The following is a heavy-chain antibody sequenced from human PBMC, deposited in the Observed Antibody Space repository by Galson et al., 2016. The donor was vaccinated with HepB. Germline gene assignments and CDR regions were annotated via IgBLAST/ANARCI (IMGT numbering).Heavy chain of an antibody. D-gene: IGHD5-12*01. CDR2: IVGGGGTT. CDR1: GFTFSSYA. J-gene: IGHJ4*02. Sequence: SLRLSCAGSGFTFSSYAVSWVRQGPGMGPEWVSGIVGGGGTTYYADSAKGRFTISRDNSKNTVFLQMNSLKAEDTAIYYCAKHSGYDRNYSHYWGQGALVTVSS. CDR3: AKHSGYDRNYSHY. V-gene: IGHV3-23*01.